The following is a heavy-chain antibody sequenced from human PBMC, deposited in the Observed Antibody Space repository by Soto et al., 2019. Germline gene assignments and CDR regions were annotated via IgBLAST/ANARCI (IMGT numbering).Heavy chain of an antibody. CDR2: IKSKTDGGTT. D-gene: IGHD3-10*01. CDR3: TTGGLDYGSGSYMKYYYYGMDV. J-gene: IGHJ6*02. CDR1: GFTFGNAW. Sequence: GGSLRLSCAASGFTFGNAWMSWVRQAPGKGLEWVGRIKSKTDGGTTDYAAPVKGRFTISRDDSKNTLYLQMNSLKTEDTAVYYCTTGGLDYGSGSYMKYYYYGMDVWGQGTTVTVSS. V-gene: IGHV3-15*01.